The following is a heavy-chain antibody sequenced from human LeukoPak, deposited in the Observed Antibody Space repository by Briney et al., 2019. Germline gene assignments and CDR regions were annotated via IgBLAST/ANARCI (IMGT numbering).Heavy chain of an antibody. D-gene: IGHD3-10*01. Sequence: GGSLRLSCAASGFTFSTYGMHWVRQAPGKGLEWVAVISYDGSSKYYADSVKGRFTISRDNSKNTLYLQMNSLRADDTAVYYCARDRSGSRTFDFWGQGTLVTVSS. CDR3: ARDRSGSRTFDF. J-gene: IGHJ4*02. V-gene: IGHV3-30*03. CDR1: GFTFSTYG. CDR2: ISYDGSSK.